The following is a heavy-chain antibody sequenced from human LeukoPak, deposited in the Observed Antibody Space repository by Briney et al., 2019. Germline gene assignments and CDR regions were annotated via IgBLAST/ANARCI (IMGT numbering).Heavy chain of an antibody. CDR3: ARGGAYCGGDCYNAFDI. Sequence: GGSLRLSCAASGFTFSSYEMNWVRQAPGKGLEWVSYISSSGSTIYYADSVKGRFTISRDNAENSLYLQMNSLRAEDTAVYYCARGGAYCGGDCYNAFDIWGQGTMVTVSS. J-gene: IGHJ3*02. V-gene: IGHV3-48*03. CDR1: GFTFSSYE. D-gene: IGHD2-21*02. CDR2: ISSSGSTI.